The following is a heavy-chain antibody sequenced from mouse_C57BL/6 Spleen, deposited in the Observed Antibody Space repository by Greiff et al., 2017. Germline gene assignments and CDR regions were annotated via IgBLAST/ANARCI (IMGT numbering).Heavy chain of an antibody. Sequence: VKLQESGPGLVQPSQSLSITCTVSGFSLTSYGVHWVRQSPGKGLEWLGVIWRGGSTDYYAAFMSRLSITKDNSKSQVFFRMNSLQADDSAIYYGAKSDGSSCNAMDYWGQGTSVTVSS. CDR1: GFSLTSYG. CDR3: AKSDGSSCNAMDY. CDR2: IWRGGST. V-gene: IGHV2-5*01. D-gene: IGHD1-1*01. J-gene: IGHJ4*01.